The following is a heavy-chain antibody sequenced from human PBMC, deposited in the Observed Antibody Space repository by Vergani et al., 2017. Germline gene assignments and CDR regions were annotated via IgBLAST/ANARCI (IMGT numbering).Heavy chain of an antibody. V-gene: IGHV4-38-2*01. CDR3: SREGLGYCSGGSCYLEWYCDF. J-gene: IGHJ2*01. D-gene: IGHD2-15*01. CDR2: IYHSGST. CDR1: GYSISSGYY. Sequence: QVQLQESGPGLVKPSETLSLTCAVSGYSISSGYYWGWIRQPPGKGLEWIGCIYHSGSTYYNPSLKSRVTISVDTSKNQFSLKLSYVTAADTAVYYCSREGLGYCSGGSCYLEWYCDFWGRGPLVTVSS.